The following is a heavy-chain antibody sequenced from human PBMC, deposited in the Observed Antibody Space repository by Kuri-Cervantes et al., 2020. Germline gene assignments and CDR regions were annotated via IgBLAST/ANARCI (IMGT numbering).Heavy chain of an antibody. V-gene: IGHV3-11*04. CDR1: GFTFSDYY. Sequence: GGSLRLSCAASGFTFSDYYMSWIRQAPGKGLEWVSHISVSGSTIYYADSVKGRFTISRDNARNSLYLQMNSLRAEDTGVYYCARVAYYSNSGFDVWGQGTVVTVSS. CDR3: ARVAYYSNSGFDV. CDR2: ISVSGSTI. D-gene: IGHD4-11*01. J-gene: IGHJ3*01.